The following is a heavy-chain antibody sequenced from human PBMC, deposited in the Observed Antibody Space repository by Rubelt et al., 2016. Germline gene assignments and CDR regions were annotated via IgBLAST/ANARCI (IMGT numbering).Heavy chain of an antibody. Sequence: QVQLQESGPGLVKPSETLSLTCTVSGYSIRSNYYWGWIRQPPGKGLEWIGSMFHSGATYYNPSLKSRVTISVDTSKSHFSLKLSSGTAADTAVYYCARVSVVVSPQYYFDYWGQGTLVTVSS. D-gene: IGHD2-15*01. CDR3: ARVSVVVSPQYYFDY. CDR2: MFHSGAT. J-gene: IGHJ4*02. V-gene: IGHV4-38-2*02. CDR1: GYSIRSNYY.